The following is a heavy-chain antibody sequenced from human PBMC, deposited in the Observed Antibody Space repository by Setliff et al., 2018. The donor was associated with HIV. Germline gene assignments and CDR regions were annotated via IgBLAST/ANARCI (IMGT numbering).Heavy chain of an antibody. CDR1: GGSISTYY. J-gene: IGHJ3*01. V-gene: IGHV4-59*01. CDR2: IYFTGSS. Sequence: TLSLTCTVSGGSISTYYWSWIRQPPGKGLEWIGSIYFTGSSDNNPSLKSRVTLSVDTSKHQFSLKLSSVTAADTAVYYCARAQMAYAAFDVWGQGTMVTVSS. D-gene: IGHD4-17*01. CDR3: ARAQMAYAAFDV.